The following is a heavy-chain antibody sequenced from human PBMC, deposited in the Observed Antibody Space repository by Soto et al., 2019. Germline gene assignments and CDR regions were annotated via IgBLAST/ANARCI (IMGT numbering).Heavy chain of an antibody. V-gene: IGHV4-34*02. CDR2: INHTGGT. CDR3: ATRITVFGLLIPPFDP. Sequence: QVHLQQWGEGLLKPSETLSLTCAVYGGSVNGYYWNWIRQPPGKGLEWIGEINHTGGTHYNPSLKSRVTMSVGTSKNQFSLRLSSVPAADTAIYYCATRITVFGLLIPPFDPWGQGTQVTVSS. CDR1: GGSVNGYY. J-gene: IGHJ5*02. D-gene: IGHD3-3*01.